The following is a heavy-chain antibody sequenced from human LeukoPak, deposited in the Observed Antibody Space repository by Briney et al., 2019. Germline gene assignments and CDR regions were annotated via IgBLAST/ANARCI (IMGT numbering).Heavy chain of an antibody. D-gene: IGHD6-19*01. J-gene: IGHJ4*02. V-gene: IGHV3-30*04. CDR3: VRATGYSRGRYLNS. Sequence: GRSLRLSCAASGFTFSSDAMHWVRQAPGKGLEWVTVISHDGIYKYYADSVKGRFTVSRDNSKNTLHLQMDDLRVGDTALYYCVRATGYSRGRYLNSWGQGTLVTVSS. CDR2: ISHDGIYK. CDR1: GFTFSSDA.